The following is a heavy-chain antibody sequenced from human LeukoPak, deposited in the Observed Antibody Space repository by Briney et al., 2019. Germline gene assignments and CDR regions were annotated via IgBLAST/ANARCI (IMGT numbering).Heavy chain of an antibody. CDR3: ASVARRYSYGAFDY. V-gene: IGHV1-18*01. J-gene: IGHJ4*02. CDR2: ISDYNGNT. D-gene: IGHD5-18*01. CDR1: GYTFTSYG. Sequence: ASVKVSCKASGYTFTSYGISWVRQAPGHGLEWMGWISDYNGNTNYAQKLQGRVTMTTDTSPSTAYMGLRSLRSDDTAVYYCASVARRYSYGAFDYWGQGTLVTVSS.